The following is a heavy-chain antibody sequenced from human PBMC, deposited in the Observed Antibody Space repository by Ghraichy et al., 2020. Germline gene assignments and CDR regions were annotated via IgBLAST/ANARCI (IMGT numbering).Heavy chain of an antibody. CDR2: INPNTGGT. D-gene: IGHD4/OR15-4a*01. CDR1: GYTFTDSY. CDR3: ARDPFDDYGDYFDY. V-gene: IGHV1-2*02. J-gene: IGHJ4*02. Sequence: ASEKVSCKASGYTFTDSYIHWVRQAPGQGREWMGWINPNTGGTNYPRRFQGRVTMTRDTSITTAYMELTSLTSDDTAVYYCARDPFDDYGDYFDYWGQGTLVTVSS.